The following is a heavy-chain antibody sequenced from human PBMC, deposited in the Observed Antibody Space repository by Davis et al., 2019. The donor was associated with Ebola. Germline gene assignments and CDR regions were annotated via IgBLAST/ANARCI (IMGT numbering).Heavy chain of an antibody. Sequence: GGSLRLSCAASGFTFSSYGMHWVRQAPGKGLEWVAVIWYDGSNKYYADSVKGRFTISRDNSKNTLYLQMNSLRAEDTAVYYCARVRSRSSSLRLDYYGMDVWGQGTTVTVSS. V-gene: IGHV3-30*19. CDR1: GFTFSSYG. D-gene: IGHD6-6*01. CDR2: IWYDGSNK. J-gene: IGHJ6*02. CDR3: ARVRSRSSSLRLDYYGMDV.